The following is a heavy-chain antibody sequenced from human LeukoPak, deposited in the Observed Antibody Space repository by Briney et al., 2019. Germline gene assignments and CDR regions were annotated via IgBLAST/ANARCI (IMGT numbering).Heavy chain of an antibody. Sequence: SETLSLTCTVSGCSISSFYWSWIRQPPGKGLEWIGYIYYTGSTNYNSSLKSRVTISVDTSKNQFSLNLSSVTAADTAMYYCARAVLATKSEHWFDSWGQGTLVTVSS. V-gene: IGHV4-59*01. CDR1: GCSISSFY. CDR3: ARAVLATKSEHWFDS. CDR2: IYYTGST. J-gene: IGHJ5*01. D-gene: IGHD2-8*01.